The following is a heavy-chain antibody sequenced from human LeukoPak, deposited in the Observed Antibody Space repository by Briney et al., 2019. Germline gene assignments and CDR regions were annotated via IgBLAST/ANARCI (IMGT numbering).Heavy chain of an antibody. D-gene: IGHD1-26*01. J-gene: IGHJ3*02. CDR3: ARMEGAKDI. CDR1: GGSISSYNW. Sequence: SETLSLTCAVSGGSISSYNWWSWLRQPPGKGLEWIGEIYQSGATNYSPSLKSRVTISVDKSKNKFSLKLSSVTAADTAVYYCARMEGAKDIWGKGTMVTVSS. CDR2: IYQSGAT. V-gene: IGHV4-4*02.